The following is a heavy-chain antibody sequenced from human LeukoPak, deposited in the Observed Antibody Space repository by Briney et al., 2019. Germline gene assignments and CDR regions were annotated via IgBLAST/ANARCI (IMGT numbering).Heavy chain of an antibody. D-gene: IGHD2-8*01. V-gene: IGHV3-64*01. J-gene: IGHJ4*02. Sequence: PGGSLRLSCAASGFTFSIYRMHWVRQAPGEGLEYVSGISTYGDNTYYANSVKGRFTISRDNSKKTLFLQMGSLRAEDMAVYYCARDPGYCSNGVCYSRFDYWGQGVLVTVSS. CDR1: GFTFSIYR. CDR2: ISTYGDNT. CDR3: ARDPGYCSNGVCYSRFDY.